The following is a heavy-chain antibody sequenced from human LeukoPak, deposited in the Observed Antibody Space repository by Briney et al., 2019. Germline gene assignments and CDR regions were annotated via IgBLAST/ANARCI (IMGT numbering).Heavy chain of an antibody. CDR1: GFTFRSYG. J-gene: IGHJ4*02. CDR3: AKEQNFYGSGSLDY. D-gene: IGHD3-10*01. CDR2: ITGSGGST. Sequence: GGSLRLSCAASGFTFRSYGMSWVRQAPGKGLEWVSTITGSGGSTYYADSVKGRFTISRDNSKNTLYLEMNSLRVEDTAVYHCAKEQNFYGSGSLDYWAQGTLVTVSS. V-gene: IGHV3-23*01.